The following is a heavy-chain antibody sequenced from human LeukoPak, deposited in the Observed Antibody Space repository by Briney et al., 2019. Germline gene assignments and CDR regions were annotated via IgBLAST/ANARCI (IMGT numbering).Heavy chain of an antibody. Sequence: KTSETLSLTCTVSGGSISSGSYYWSWIRQPAGKGLEWIGRIYTSGSTNYNPSLKSRVTISVDTSKNQFSLKLSSVTAADTAVYYCARDDSNSGYVGAGGAFDIWGQGTMVTVSS. D-gene: IGHD5-12*01. CDR3: ARDDSNSGYVGAGGAFDI. V-gene: IGHV4-61*02. CDR2: IYTSGST. J-gene: IGHJ3*02. CDR1: GGSISSGSYY.